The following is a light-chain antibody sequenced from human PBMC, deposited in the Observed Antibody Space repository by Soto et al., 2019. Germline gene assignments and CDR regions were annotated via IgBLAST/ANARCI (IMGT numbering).Light chain of an antibody. CDR3: LQYYSTPPT. J-gene: IGKJ2*01. CDR1: QSVLYSSNNKNY. V-gene: IGKV4-1*01. Sequence: DIVMTQSPDSLAVSLGERATINCKSSQSVLYSSNNKNYLAWYQQKPGQPPKLLIYWASTRESGVPDRFSGSRSGTDFTLTISSLQAEDVAVYYCLQYYSTPPTFGQGTKLEIK. CDR2: WAS.